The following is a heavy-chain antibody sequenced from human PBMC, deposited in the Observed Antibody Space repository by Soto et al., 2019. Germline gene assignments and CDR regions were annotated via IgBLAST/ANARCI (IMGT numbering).Heavy chain of an antibody. V-gene: IGHV1-8*01. J-gene: IGHJ6*03. Sequence: QVQLVQAGAEVKKPGASVKVSCKASGYTFTSYDINWVRQATGQGLEWMGWMNPNSGNTGYAQKFQGRVTMTRNTSISTAYMELSSLRSEDTAVYYCASGTVQLERRGPRSTYYDYMDVWGKGTTVTVSS. CDR2: MNPNSGNT. D-gene: IGHD1-1*01. CDR3: ASGTVQLERRGPRSTYYDYMDV. CDR1: GYTFTSYD.